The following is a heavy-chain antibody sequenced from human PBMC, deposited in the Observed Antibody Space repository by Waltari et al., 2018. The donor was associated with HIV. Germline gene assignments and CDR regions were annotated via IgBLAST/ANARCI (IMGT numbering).Heavy chain of an antibody. V-gene: IGHV3-72*01. CDR3: TRSVTSVGNFDY. J-gene: IGHJ4*02. CDR2: SMNKANSFST. D-gene: IGHD4-17*01. Sequence: EVQLVESGGGLVQPGGSLRLSCATSGFTFSDHYLDWVRKAPGKGLEWIARSMNKANSFSTEYAASVKGRFSLSRDDSKNSLYLQMNSLKAEDTAVYFCTRSVTSVGNFDYWGQGTLVTVSS. CDR1: GFTFSDHY.